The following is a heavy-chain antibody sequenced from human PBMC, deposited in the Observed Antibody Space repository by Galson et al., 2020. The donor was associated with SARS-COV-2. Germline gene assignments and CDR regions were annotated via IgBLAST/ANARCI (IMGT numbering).Heavy chain of an antibody. J-gene: IGHJ6*02. CDR3: AKGSNASMDAAYYYYGMDV. Sequence: LSLTCAASGFTFNNYAMTWVRQAPGKGLEWVSAISGSGHTTYYADSVKGRFTISRDKSKNNVYLQMDSLRGEDTAVYYCAKGSNASMDAAYYYYGMDVWGQGTTVTVSS. V-gene: IGHV3-23*01. CDR1: GFTFNNYA. CDR2: ISGSGHTT. D-gene: IGHD3-10*01.